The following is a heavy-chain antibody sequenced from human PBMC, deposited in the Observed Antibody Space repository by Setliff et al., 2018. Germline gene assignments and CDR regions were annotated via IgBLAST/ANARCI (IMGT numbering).Heavy chain of an antibody. D-gene: IGHD3-10*01. V-gene: IGHV3-53*01. J-gene: IGHJ5*02. CDR2: IFNDGST. Sequence: GGSLRLSCVVSGITISNNFWSWVRQAPGKGLEWVSIIFNDGSTYYADSVKGRFTISRDISTSTLYLHMNSLRAEDTAVYYCARDRGGTNPWFDPWGQGALVTVSS. CDR3: ARDRGGTNPWFDP. CDR1: GITISNNF.